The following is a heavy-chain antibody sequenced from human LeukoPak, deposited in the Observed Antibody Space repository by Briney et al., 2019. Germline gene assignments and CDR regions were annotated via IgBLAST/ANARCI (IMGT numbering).Heavy chain of an antibody. CDR2: ISYDGSTK. V-gene: IGHV3-30*03. CDR1: GFTFSSYG. D-gene: IGHD5-12*01. J-gene: IGHJ4*02. Sequence: GGSLRLSCAASGFTFSSYGMHWVRQAPGKGLEWVAVISYDGSTKYYADSVKGRFTISRDNSKNTLYLQMNSLRAEDTAVYYCARDADIVATTIFLAYWGQGTLVTVSS. CDR3: ARDADIVATTIFLAY.